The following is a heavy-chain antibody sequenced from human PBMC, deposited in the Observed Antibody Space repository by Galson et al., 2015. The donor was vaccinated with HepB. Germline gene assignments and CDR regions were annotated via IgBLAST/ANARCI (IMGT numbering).Heavy chain of an antibody. J-gene: IGHJ6*03. D-gene: IGHD5-18*01. CDR1: GFSLRTSGMR. V-gene: IGHV2-70*04. CDR3: ALSYGYPGNMDV. CDR2: IDWDDDK. Sequence: PALVNPTQTLTLTCTLSGFSLRTSGMRVSWIRQPPGKALEWLARIDWDDDKFYRTSLKTRLTISKDTSKNQVVFTMTKMDPVDTATYYCALSYGYPGNMDVWGKGTTVTVSS.